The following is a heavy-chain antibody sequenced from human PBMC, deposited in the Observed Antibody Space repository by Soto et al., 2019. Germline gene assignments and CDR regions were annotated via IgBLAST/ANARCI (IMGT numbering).Heavy chain of an antibody. D-gene: IGHD6-13*01. CDR3: ASGLIAAAGMDY. CDR1: GGTFSSYA. CDR2: IIPIFGTA. V-gene: IGHV1-69*13. Sequence: ASVKVSCKASGGTFSSYAISWVRQAPGQGLEWMGGIIPIFGTANYAQKFQGRVTITADESTSTAYMELSSLRSEDTAVYYCASGLIAAAGMDYWGQGTLVTVSS. J-gene: IGHJ4*02.